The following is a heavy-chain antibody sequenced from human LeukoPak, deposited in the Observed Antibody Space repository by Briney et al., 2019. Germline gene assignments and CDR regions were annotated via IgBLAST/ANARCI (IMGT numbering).Heavy chain of an antibody. CDR3: ARDLVSAGDRINYYYYYMDV. Sequence: PGGSLRLSCVDSEFTFSRYWMHWVRQAPGKGLEWVSYISSSGSTIYYADSVKGRFTISRDNAKNSLYLQMNSLRAEDTAVYYCARDLVSAGDRINYYYYYMDVWGKGTTVTVSS. CDR1: EFTFSRYW. V-gene: IGHV3-48*04. J-gene: IGHJ6*03. D-gene: IGHD7-27*01. CDR2: ISSSGSTI.